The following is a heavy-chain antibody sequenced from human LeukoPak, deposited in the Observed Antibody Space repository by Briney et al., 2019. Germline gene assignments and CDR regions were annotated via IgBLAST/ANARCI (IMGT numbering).Heavy chain of an antibody. V-gene: IGHV3-30*18. CDR1: GFTFSSYG. CDR3: AKDQCSSTSCYSYYYYGMDV. D-gene: IGHD2-2*01. CDR2: ISYDGSNK. Sequence: PGGSLRLSCAASGFTFSSYGMHWVRQAPGKGLEWVAVISYDGSNKYYADSVKGRFTISRDNSKNTLYLQMNSLRAEDTAVYYCAKDQCSSTSCYSYYYYGMDVWGQGTTVTVSS. J-gene: IGHJ6*02.